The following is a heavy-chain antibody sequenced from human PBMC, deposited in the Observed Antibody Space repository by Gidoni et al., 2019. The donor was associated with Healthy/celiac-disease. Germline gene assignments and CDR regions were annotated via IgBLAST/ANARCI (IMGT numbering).Heavy chain of an antibody. CDR3: AKCGSSGWYFDY. Sequence: EVQLVASGGGLVQPGRSLRLSCAASGFTFDDYAMHWVREAPGKGLEWVSGTRWNSGSIGYAGSVKGRFTISRDNAKNSLYLQMNSLRAEDTALYYCAKCGSSGWYFDYWGQGTLVTVSS. D-gene: IGHD6-19*01. V-gene: IGHV3-9*01. CDR1: GFTFDDYA. J-gene: IGHJ4*02. CDR2: TRWNSGSI.